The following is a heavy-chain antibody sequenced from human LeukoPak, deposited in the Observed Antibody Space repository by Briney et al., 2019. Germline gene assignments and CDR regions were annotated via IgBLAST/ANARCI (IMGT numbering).Heavy chain of an antibody. CDR3: AKDGGYYSGYCEH. J-gene: IGHJ4*02. Sequence: GGSLRLSCTASGFSFGSYGIHWVRQAPGKGLEWVAVIWYDGSNKYYGESVKGRFNIPRDNAKNTVYLQMNGLRVEDTAVYYCAKDGGYYSGYCEHWGQGALVSVSS. CDR1: GFSFGSYG. CDR2: IWYDGSNK. V-gene: IGHV3-33*06. D-gene: IGHD2-15*01.